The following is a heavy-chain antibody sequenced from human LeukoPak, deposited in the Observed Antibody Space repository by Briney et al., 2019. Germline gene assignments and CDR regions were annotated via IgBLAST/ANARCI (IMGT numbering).Heavy chain of an antibody. J-gene: IGHJ2*01. V-gene: IGHV1-2*04. D-gene: IGHD3-10*01. CDR3: ARDRGFGAYFYFDL. CDR2: ISPINGDT. CDR1: GYTFTDYY. Sequence: ASVRVSCRASGYTFTDYYIHWVRQAPGQGLEWMGRISPINGDTSYGQKFQGWVTLTRDTSISTAYVDLSRLTSDDTAVYYCARDRGFGAYFYFDLWGRGTLVTVSS.